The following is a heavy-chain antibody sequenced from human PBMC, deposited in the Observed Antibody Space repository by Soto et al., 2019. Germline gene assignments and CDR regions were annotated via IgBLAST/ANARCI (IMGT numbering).Heavy chain of an antibody. J-gene: IGHJ3*02. CDR3: ARQQWLVLNAFDI. Sequence: ASXTLSLTCTVSGGSLSSYYWTWIRQPPGKGLEWIGYVYYSGNTNYNPSLKSRVTISVDTSKNQFSLKLSSVTAADTAVYYCARQQWLVLNAFDIWGQGTMVTVSS. CDR2: VYYSGNT. V-gene: IGHV4-59*01. D-gene: IGHD6-19*01. CDR1: GGSLSSYY.